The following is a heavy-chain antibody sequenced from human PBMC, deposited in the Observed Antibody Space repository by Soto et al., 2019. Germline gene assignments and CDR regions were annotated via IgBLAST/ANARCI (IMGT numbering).Heavy chain of an antibody. Sequence: GGFLRLSCAASGFTFSSYGMHWVRQAPGKGLEWVAVISYDGSNKYYADSVKGRFTISRDNSKNTLYLQMNSLRAEDTAVYYCAKDIGWELALDAFDIWGQGTMVTVSS. J-gene: IGHJ3*02. CDR1: GFTFSSYG. CDR2: ISYDGSNK. V-gene: IGHV3-30*18. CDR3: AKDIGWELALDAFDI. D-gene: IGHD1-26*01.